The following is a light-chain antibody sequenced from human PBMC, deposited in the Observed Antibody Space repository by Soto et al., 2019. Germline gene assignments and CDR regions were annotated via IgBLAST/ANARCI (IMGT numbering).Light chain of an antibody. CDR3: HQFGYSPRT. CDR1: HTVNSDY. V-gene: IGKV3-20*01. Sequence: VLYRAAATLSLKKGKSAALGRSAGHTVNSDYLAWFQQRPGQAPRPLIFATSRRATDIPDRFSGSGSGTAFTLGIRRLEPEDFAVYYCHQFGYSPRTFGEGTKVDIK. J-gene: IGKJ1*01. CDR2: ATS.